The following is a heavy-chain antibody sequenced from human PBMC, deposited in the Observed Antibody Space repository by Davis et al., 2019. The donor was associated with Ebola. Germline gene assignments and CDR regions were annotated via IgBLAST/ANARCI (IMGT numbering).Heavy chain of an antibody. CDR3: ARFKTLYYFDY. CDR1: GYTFTDYC. Sequence: ASVKVSCKASGYTFTDYCIHWVRQAPGQGLEWMGWINPNSGGTNYAQIFQGRVTMTRDTSISTVYMELSRLRSDDTALYYCARFKTLYYFDYWGQGTLVTVSS. J-gene: IGHJ4*02. V-gene: IGHV1-2*02. D-gene: IGHD4-23*01. CDR2: INPNSGGT.